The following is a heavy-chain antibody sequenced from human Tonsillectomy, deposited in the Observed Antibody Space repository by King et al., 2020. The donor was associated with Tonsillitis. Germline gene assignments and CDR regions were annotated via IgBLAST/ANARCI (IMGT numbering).Heavy chain of an antibody. CDR3: ARRAARRFFAPEGYCGMDG. CDR2: ISYDGDNK. D-gene: IGHD3-3*01. Sequence: VQLVESGGGVVQPGRSLRLSCAASGFTFSNYPMHWVRQSPGKGLEWVAVISYDGDNKYYADSVKGRFTISRDNFNNTLFLQMSSLRTEDTALYYCARRAARRFFAPEGYCGMDGGGQGTTVTVS. J-gene: IGHJ6*02. CDR1: GFTFSNYP. V-gene: IGHV3-30-3*01.